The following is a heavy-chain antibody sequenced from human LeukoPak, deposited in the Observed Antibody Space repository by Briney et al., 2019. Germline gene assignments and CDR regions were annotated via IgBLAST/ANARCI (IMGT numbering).Heavy chain of an antibody. V-gene: IGHV1-69*05. Sequence: GSSVKVSCKASGGTFSSYAISWVRQAPGQGLEWMGGIIPIFGTANYAQKFQGRVTITTDESTSTAYMELSSLRSEHTAVYYCARGNCSSTSCYLWFDPWSQGTLVTVSS. J-gene: IGHJ5*02. D-gene: IGHD2-2*01. CDR2: IIPIFGTA. CDR1: GGTFSSYA. CDR3: ARGNCSSTSCYLWFDP.